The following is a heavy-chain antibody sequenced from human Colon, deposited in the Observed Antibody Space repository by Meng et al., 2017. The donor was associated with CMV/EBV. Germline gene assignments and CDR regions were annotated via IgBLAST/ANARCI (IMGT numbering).Heavy chain of an antibody. J-gene: IGHJ3*02. CDR2: TADKADGYLT. CDR3: TRGHSGIDIYAFDI. D-gene: IGHD1-26*01. V-gene: IGHV3-72*01. CDR1: GFIFSDYY. Sequence: GGSLRLSCTGSGFIFSDYYIDWVRHVPGKGLEWVGRTADKADGYLTEYATSVKGRFTFSRDDSENSLFLQMNSLKSDDTAVYYCTRGHSGIDIYAFDIWGQGTMVTVSS.